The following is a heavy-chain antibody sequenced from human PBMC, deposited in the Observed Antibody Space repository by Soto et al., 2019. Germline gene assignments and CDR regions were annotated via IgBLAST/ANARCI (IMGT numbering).Heavy chain of an antibody. CDR1: GYGFSGYW. CDR2: IYPGDSNT. V-gene: IGHV5-51*01. J-gene: IGHJ3*02. D-gene: IGHD2-15*01. Sequence: PGESLKISCKASGYGFSGYWIGWVRQMPGKGLEWMGIIYPGDSNTKYSPSFQGQVTMSADKSISTAYLQLSSLRASDTAMYYCARYGFDPLGSCYSLCAFDIWGQGTMVTVSS. CDR3: ARYGFDPLGSCYSLCAFDI.